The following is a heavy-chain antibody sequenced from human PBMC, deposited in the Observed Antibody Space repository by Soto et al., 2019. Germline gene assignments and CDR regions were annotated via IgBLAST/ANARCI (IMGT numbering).Heavy chain of an antibody. J-gene: IGHJ6*02. CDR3: AKGLWELPHIYYYGMDV. CDR2: ISGSGGST. V-gene: IGHV3-23*01. Sequence: GGSLRLSCAASGFTFSSYAMSWVRQAPGKGLEWVSAISGSGGSTYYADSVKGRFTISRDNSKNTLYLQMNSLRAEDTAVYYCAKGLWELPHIYYYGMDVWGQGTTVTVSS. D-gene: IGHD1-26*01. CDR1: GFTFSSYA.